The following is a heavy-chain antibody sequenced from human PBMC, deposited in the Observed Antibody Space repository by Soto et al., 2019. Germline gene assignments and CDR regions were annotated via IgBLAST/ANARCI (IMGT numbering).Heavy chain of an antibody. Sequence: SVKVSCKASGGTFSSYTISWVRQAPGQGLEWMGRIIPILGIANYAQKFQGRVTITADKSTSTAYMELSSLRSEDTAVYYCARVWAVAATGSEYFQHWGQGTLVTVSS. J-gene: IGHJ1*01. CDR2: IIPILGIA. CDR1: GGTFSSYT. D-gene: IGHD6-19*01. CDR3: ARVWAVAATGSEYFQH. V-gene: IGHV1-69*02.